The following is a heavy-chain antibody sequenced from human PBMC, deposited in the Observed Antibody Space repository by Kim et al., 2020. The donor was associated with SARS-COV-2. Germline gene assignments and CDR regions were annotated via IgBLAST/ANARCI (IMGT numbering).Heavy chain of an antibody. J-gene: IGHJ3*02. CDR3: ARDTPGQKAFDI. V-gene: IGHV6-1*01. Sequence: AYAGSVKSTITINADTAKNQFSLQMISVSPEDTAIYYCARDTPGQKAFDIWGQGTMVTVSS.